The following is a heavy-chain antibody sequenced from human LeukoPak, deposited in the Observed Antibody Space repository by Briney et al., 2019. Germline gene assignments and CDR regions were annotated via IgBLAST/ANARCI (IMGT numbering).Heavy chain of an antibody. CDR2: IWSEGSNT. CDR1: GLTFSSYA. Sequence: PGRSLRLSRAASGLTFSSYAMDWVRQAPGKGLDRVAVIWSEGSNTYYADSVKGRFTISRDKSKYTLYLQMNSLRADDTAVYYCARDPAYYDSSGYYYGGAFDIWGQGTMVTVSS. CDR3: ARDPAYYDSSGYYYGGAFDI. J-gene: IGHJ3*02. V-gene: IGHV3-33*01. D-gene: IGHD3-22*01.